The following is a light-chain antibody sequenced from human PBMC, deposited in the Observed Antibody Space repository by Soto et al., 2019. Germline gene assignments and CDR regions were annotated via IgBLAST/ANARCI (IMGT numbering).Light chain of an antibody. J-gene: IGKJ1*01. CDR3: QQYGSSPRM. CDR1: QSVSSSY. V-gene: IGKV3-20*01. CDR2: GAS. Sequence: EIVLTQSPGTLSLSPGERATLSCRASQSVSSSYLAWYQQKLGQAPRLLIYGASSRATGIPDRFSGSGSGTDFTLTISRLEPEDFAVYYCQQYGSSPRMFGQGTKVDIK.